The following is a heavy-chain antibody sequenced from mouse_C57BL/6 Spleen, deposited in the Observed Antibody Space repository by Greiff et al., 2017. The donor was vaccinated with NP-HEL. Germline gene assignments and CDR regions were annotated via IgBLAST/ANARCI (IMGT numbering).Heavy chain of an antibody. Sequence: VQLQQSGAELARPGASVKLSCKASGYTFTSYGISWVKQRTGQGLEWIGEIYPRSGNTYYNEKFKGKATLTADKSSSTAYMELRSLTSEDSAVYFCASPFYGTGAMDYWGQGTSVTVSS. J-gene: IGHJ4*01. V-gene: IGHV1-81*01. CDR1: GYTFTSYG. CDR3: ASPFYGTGAMDY. CDR2: IYPRSGNT. D-gene: IGHD1-1*01.